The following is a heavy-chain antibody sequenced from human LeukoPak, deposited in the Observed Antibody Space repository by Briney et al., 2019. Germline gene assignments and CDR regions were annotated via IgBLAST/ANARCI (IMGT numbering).Heavy chain of an antibody. Sequence: PSETLSLTCSVSDGSINSYYWSWIRQPPGKGLEWIGYIYHSGSTYYNPSLKSRVTISVDRSKNQFSLKLNSVTAADTAVYYCARDRYGDHTYFDYWGQGTLVTVSS. J-gene: IGHJ4*02. CDR1: DGSINSYY. CDR3: ARDRYGDHTYFDY. V-gene: IGHV4-30-2*01. CDR2: IYHSGST. D-gene: IGHD4-17*01.